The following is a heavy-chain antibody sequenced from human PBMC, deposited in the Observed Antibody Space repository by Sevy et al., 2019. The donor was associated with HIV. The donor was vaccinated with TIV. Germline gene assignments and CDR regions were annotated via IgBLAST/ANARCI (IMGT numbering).Heavy chain of an antibody. CDR1: GFTFSSYW. Sequence: GGSLRLSCAASGFTFSSYWMSWVRQAPGKGLEWVATMKQDGSEKYYVDSVKGRFNISRDNARNSLYLKINSLRAEDTGLYYCVREGLGGYSYSLDCWGQGTLVTVSS. J-gene: IGHJ4*02. CDR2: MKQDGSEK. V-gene: IGHV3-7*01. CDR3: VREGLGGYSYSLDC. D-gene: IGHD5-18*01.